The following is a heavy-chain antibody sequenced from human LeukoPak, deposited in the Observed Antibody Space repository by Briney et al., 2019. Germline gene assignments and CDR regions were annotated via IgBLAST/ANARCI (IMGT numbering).Heavy chain of an antibody. CDR3: AKDLLTLVVITLGAFDI. J-gene: IGHJ3*02. D-gene: IGHD3-22*01. CDR1: GFTFSSYA. CDR2: ISGSGGST. V-gene: IGHV3-23*01. Sequence: PGGSLRLSCAASGFTFSSYAMSWVRQAPGKGLEWVSAISGSGGSTYYADSVKGRFTISRDNSKNTLYLQMNSLRAEDTAVYYCAKDLLTLVVITLGAFDIWGQGTMVIVSS.